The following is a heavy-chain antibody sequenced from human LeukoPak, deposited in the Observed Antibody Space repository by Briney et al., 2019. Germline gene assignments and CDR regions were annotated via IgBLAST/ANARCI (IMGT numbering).Heavy chain of an antibody. CDR2: INPNSGDT. CDR1: GYTFIGYY. CDR3: ASYPAYDILTGYFSRGG. D-gene: IGHD3-9*01. Sequence: ASVKVSCKASGYTFIGYYMHWVRQAPGQGLEWMGWINPNSGDTNYAQKFQGRVTMTRDTSISTAYMDLSRLRSEDTAVYYCASYPAYDILTGYFSRGGWGQGTLVTVPS. V-gene: IGHV1-2*02. J-gene: IGHJ4*02.